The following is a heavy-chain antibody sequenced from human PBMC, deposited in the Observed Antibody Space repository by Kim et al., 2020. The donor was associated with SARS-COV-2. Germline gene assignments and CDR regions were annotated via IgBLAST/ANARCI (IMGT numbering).Heavy chain of an antibody. V-gene: IGHV4-34*01. CDR1: GGSFSGYY. J-gene: IGHJ4*02. D-gene: IGHD6-19*01. CDR2: INHSGST. CDR3: ARGVRQRIVVAGTARLDY. Sequence: SETLSLTCTVYGGSFSGYYWSWIRQPPGEGLEWIGEINHSGSTNYNPFLKSRVTISVVTSKNQFSLRLSSVTAADTAVYSCARGVRQRIVVAGTARLDYWGQRTLFNVSS.